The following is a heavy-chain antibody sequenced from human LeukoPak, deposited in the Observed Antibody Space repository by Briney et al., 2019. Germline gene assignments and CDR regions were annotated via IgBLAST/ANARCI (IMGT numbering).Heavy chain of an antibody. CDR3: ASDALWFGELTPYYYYYMDV. CDR2: IYTSGST. Sequence: SETLSLTCTVSGGSISTSNYYWSWIRQPAGKGLEWIGRIYTSGSTNYNPSLKSRVTISVDTSKNQFSLKLSSVTAADTAVYYCASDALWFGELTPYYYYYMDVWGKGTTVTISS. J-gene: IGHJ6*03. V-gene: IGHV4-61*02. D-gene: IGHD3-10*01. CDR1: GGSISTSNYY.